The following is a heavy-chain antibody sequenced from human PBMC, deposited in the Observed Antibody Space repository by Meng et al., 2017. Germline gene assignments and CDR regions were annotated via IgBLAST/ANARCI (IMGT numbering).Heavy chain of an antibody. V-gene: IGHV4/OR15-8*02. D-gene: IGHD6-19*01. CDR3: ASWIYSCGWQ. CDR2: IYHGGNT. CDR1: GGSISSVDW. Sequence: VQRQGSGPGRVKPSGTLSLTCVVSGGSISSVDWWSWVRQPPGKGLEWIGEIYHGGNTNYNPSLKSRVTISIDKSKNQFSLKLSSVTAADTAVYYCASWIYSCGWQWGQGTLVTVSS. J-gene: IGHJ4*02.